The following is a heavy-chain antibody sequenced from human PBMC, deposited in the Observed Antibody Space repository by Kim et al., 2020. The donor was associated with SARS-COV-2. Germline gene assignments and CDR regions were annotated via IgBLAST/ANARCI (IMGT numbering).Heavy chain of an antibody. CDR2: GGT. CDR3: ARAWGWFDP. Sequence: GGTNYAQKFQGRVTMTRDTSISTAYMELSRLRSDDTAVYYCARAWGWFDPWGQGTLVTVSS. D-gene: IGHD3-16*01. V-gene: IGHV1-2*02. J-gene: IGHJ5*02.